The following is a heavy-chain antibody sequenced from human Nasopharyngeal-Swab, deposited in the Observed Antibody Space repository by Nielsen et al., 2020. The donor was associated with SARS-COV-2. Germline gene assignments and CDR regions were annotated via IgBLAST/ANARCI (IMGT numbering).Heavy chain of an antibody. CDR2: MSYHGSSK. CDR1: GFTFSTYG. J-gene: IGHJ6*02. Sequence: GESLKISCAASGFTFSTYGIHWVRQAPGKGLEWVAVMSYHGSSKYYADSVKGRFSISRDDSRKTVYLQMNSLTPEDTAIYYCAAQIGVSAMNISYYYGLDVWGQGTTVTVSS. V-gene: IGHV3-30*03. D-gene: IGHD1/OR15-1a*01. CDR3: AAQIGVSAMNISYYYGLDV.